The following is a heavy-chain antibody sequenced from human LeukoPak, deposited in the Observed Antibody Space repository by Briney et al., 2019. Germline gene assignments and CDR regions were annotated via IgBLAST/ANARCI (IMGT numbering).Heavy chain of an antibody. Sequence: ASVKVSCKASGYTFTNYDINWVRQATRQGLEWMGWMNPNSGNTGYAQKLQGRVTMTRNTSISTAYMELSSLRSEDTAVYYCARGPARSIAVRGWFDPWGQGTLVTVSS. J-gene: IGHJ5*02. D-gene: IGHD6-6*01. CDR3: ARGPARSIAVRGWFDP. CDR2: MNPNSGNT. CDR1: GYTFTNYD. V-gene: IGHV1-8*01.